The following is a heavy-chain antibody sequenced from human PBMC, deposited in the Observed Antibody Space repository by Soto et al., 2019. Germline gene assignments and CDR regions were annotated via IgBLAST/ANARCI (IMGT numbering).Heavy chain of an antibody. J-gene: IGHJ4*01. Sequence: SETLSLPCTVSGGSLSSFYWSWIRQSPGKGLEWIGHIYYSGSTNYNPSLKSRVTISVDTSKNQFSLKLSSVTAADTAVYYCARDLSRAPLWGPGALVTVSS. CDR3: ARDLSRAPL. D-gene: IGHD1-26*01. V-gene: IGHV4-59*01. CDR1: GGSLSSFY. CDR2: IYYSGST.